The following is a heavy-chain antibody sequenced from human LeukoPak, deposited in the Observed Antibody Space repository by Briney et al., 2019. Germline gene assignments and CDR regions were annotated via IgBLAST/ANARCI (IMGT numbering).Heavy chain of an antibody. J-gene: IGHJ4*02. CDR1: GGSISSYY. V-gene: IGHV4-59*01. CDR3: ARGVDYGGRGEGFDY. Sequence: PSETLPLTCTVSGGSISSYYWSWIRQPPGKGLEWIGYIYYSGSTNYNPSLKSRVTISVDTSKNQFSLKLSSVTAADTAVYYCARGVDYGGRGEGFDYWGQGTLVTVSS. CDR2: IYYSGST. D-gene: IGHD4-23*01.